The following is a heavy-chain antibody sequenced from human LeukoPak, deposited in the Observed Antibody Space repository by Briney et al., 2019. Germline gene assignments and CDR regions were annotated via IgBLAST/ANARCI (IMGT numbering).Heavy chain of an antibody. Sequence: GGSLRLSCAASGXTFSSSSVNWVRQAPGKGLEWVSYISSSSSTIHYAESVKGRFTISRDNAKNSLYLQMNSLRDEDTAVYYCAREMAHYFDSSGYSFWSQGTLVTVSS. J-gene: IGHJ4*02. CDR2: ISSSSSTI. V-gene: IGHV3-48*02. CDR3: AREMAHYFDSSGYSF. D-gene: IGHD3-22*01. CDR1: GXTFSSSS.